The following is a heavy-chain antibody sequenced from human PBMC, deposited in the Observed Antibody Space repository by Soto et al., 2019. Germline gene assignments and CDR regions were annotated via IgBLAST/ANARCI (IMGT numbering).Heavy chain of an antibody. Sequence: GGSLRLSCAASGFTFDDYAMHWVRQASGKGLEWVSGISWNSGSLGYADSVKGRFTISRDNAKNSLYLQMNSLRAEDTALYYCAKDMYSSHHYGMDVWGQGTTVTVSS. J-gene: IGHJ6*02. V-gene: IGHV3-9*01. CDR3: AKDMYSSHHYGMDV. CDR2: ISWNSGSL. D-gene: IGHD3-22*01. CDR1: GFTFDDYA.